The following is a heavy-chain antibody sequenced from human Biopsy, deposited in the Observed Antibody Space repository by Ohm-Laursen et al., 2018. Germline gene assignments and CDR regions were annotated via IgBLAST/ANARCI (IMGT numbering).Heavy chain of an antibody. CDR2: IIPIFGTA. D-gene: IGHD1-26*01. V-gene: IGHV1-69*01. J-gene: IGHJ4*02. CDR1: GGTSTNYA. CDR3: ARDALGGGSYRFFY. Sequence: SSVKVSCKASGGTSTNYAISWVRQAPGQGLEWMGGIIPIFGTANYAQKFQGRVTITADESTSTAYMELSSLRSDDTAVYYCARDALGGGSYRFFYWGQGSLVTVSS.